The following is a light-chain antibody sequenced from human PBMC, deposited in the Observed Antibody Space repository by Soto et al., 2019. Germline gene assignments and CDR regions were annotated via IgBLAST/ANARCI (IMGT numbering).Light chain of an antibody. J-gene: IGLJ2*01. V-gene: IGLV2-11*01. CDR2: NVN. CDR3: CSYRSSVTPVV. CDR1: SSDVGNDDY. Sequence: QSALIQPPSVSGSPGQSVTISCTGTSSDVGNDDYVSWYQQHPNTVPKPMIYNVNAQPSGVAGRFSGSKSGNTASITVSGLQVEDEADYYCCSYRSSVTPVVFGGGTKLTVL.